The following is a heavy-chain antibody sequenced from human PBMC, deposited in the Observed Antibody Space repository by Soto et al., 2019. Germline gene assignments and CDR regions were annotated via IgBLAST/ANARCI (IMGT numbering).Heavy chain of an antibody. D-gene: IGHD3-3*01. V-gene: IGHV1-69*13. CDR2: IIPISGAA. J-gene: IGHJ6*04. Sequence: SVKVSCKASGGTFSSYGINWVREAPGQGLEWMGGIIPISGAANYAQKFQGRVTITADESTSTVYMELSTLRSDDTAVYYCAVVLRFFVAGMDVWGKGSTVNVSS. CDR1: GGTFSSYG. CDR3: AVVLRFFVAGMDV.